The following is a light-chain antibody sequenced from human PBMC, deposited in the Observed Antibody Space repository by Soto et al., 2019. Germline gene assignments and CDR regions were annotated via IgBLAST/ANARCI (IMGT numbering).Light chain of an antibody. CDR1: QSLLHITGETF. CDR2: EVS. V-gene: IGKV2D-29*02. CDR3: MQSTQLPPT. Sequence: DVVMTQPPLSLSAAPGQPASIFCRSSQSLLHITGETFLFWYLQKPGQSPQLLIYEVSTRVSGVPDRFSGSGSGTDFTLKISRVETDDVGIYYCMQSTQLPPTFGQGTRLEIK. J-gene: IGKJ5*01.